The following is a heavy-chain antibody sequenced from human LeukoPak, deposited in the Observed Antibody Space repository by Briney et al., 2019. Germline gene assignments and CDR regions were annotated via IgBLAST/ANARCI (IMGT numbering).Heavy chain of an antibody. V-gene: IGHV3-23*01. J-gene: IGHJ4*02. CDR2: ISASGVST. D-gene: IGHD2-21*01. CDR3: AKDGGDRDYFDY. CDR1: GFTFSSYW. Sequence: GGSLRLSCAASGFTFSSYWMSWVRQAPGKGLEWVSVISASGVSTHYADSVKGRFTISRDTFKNTVYLQMNSLRAEDTAIYYCAKDGGDRDYFDYWGQGTLVTVSS.